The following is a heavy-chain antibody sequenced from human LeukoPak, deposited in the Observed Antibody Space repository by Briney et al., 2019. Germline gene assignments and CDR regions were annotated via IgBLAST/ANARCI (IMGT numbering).Heavy chain of an antibody. D-gene: IGHD3-22*01. CDR2: ISSSGSTI. CDR1: GFTFSDYY. CDR3: ARPRMKYYYDSSGYYDY. J-gene: IGHJ4*02. V-gene: IGHV3-11*04. Sequence: EGSLRLSCAASGFTFSDYYMSWIRQAPGKGLEWVSYISSSGSTIYYADSVKGRFTISRDNAKNSLYLQMNSLRAEDTAVYYCARPRMKYYYDSSGYYDYWGQGTLVTVSS.